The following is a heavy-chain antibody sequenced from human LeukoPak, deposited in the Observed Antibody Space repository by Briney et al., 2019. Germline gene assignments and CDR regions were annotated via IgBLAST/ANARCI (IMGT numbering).Heavy chain of an antibody. D-gene: IGHD2-15*01. V-gene: IGHV4-61*05. J-gene: IGHJ4*02. CDR3: ARSLGVAATLGC. CDR2: IHYSGST. CDR1: GGSISSSSYY. Sequence: SETLSLTCTVSGGSISSSSYYWGWIRQPPGKGLEWIGYIHYSGSTNYNPSLKSRVTISVDTSKNQFSLKLSSVTAADTAVYYCARSLGVAATLGCWGQGTLVTVSS.